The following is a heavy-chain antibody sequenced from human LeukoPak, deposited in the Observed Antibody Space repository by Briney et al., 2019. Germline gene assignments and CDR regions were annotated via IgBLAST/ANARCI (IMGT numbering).Heavy chain of an antibody. CDR2: VTANGGST. CDR1: GFTFSTYA. J-gene: IGHJ4*02. CDR3: ARDSGSYLQPTDY. Sequence: GGSLRLSCTASGFTFSTYAMTWVRQAPGKGLEWVSSVTANGGSTYYADSVKGRFTISRDNSKNTLYLQMNSLRADDTAVYHCARDSGSYLQPTDYWGQGTLVTVSS. D-gene: IGHD1-26*01. V-gene: IGHV3-23*01.